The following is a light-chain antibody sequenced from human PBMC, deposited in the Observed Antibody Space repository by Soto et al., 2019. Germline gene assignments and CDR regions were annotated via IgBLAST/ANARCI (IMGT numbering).Light chain of an antibody. V-gene: IGLV2-23*01. Sequence: QSVLTQPASGSGSPGQSITISCPGITSDVGDDNLVSWYQQLPGKDPRLMIYRCCNRASGVSDRFSGSKSGNPASLTISGLQTGGEADYYCCSYVTGAAPVIFGGGTKLTVL. CDR3: CSYVTGAAPVI. CDR2: RCC. CDR1: TSDVGDDNL. J-gene: IGLJ2*01.